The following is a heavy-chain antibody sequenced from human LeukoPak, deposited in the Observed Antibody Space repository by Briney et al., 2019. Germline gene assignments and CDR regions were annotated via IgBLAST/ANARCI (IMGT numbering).Heavy chain of an antibody. J-gene: IGHJ4*02. D-gene: IGHD5-18*01. CDR2: INWNGGST. V-gene: IGHV3-20*04. CDR1: GSTFDDYG. CDR3: AGFPAEQLWFASLVDY. Sequence: GGSLRLSCAASGSTFDDYGMIWVRQAPGKRLEWVSGINWNGGSTGYADSVKGRFTISRDNARNSLYLQMNSLRVEDTALYYCAGFPAEQLWFASLVDYWGQGIVVTGSS.